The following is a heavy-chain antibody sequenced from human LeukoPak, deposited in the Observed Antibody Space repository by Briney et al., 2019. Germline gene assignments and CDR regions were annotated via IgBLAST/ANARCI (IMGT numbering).Heavy chain of an antibody. CDR2: IKEDGSVK. CDR1: GFTFSSYW. D-gene: IGHD1-26*01. CDR3: GREVPGGATILDY. V-gene: IGHV3-7*04. J-gene: IGHJ4*02. Sequence: GGSLRLSRAASGFTFSSYWMSWVRQAPGKGLEWVANIKEDGSVKYYVDSVKGRFTISRDNAKNSLYLQMNSLRADDTAVYYCGREVPGGATILDYWGQGTLVTVSS.